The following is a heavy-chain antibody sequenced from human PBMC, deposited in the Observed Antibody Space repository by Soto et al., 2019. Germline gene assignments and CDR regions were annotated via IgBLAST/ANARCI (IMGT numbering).Heavy chain of an antibody. D-gene: IGHD3-22*01. CDR2: ISSSSSYI. CDR3: ARYLRPYYYDSSGYPVDAFDI. V-gene: IGHV3-21*01. CDR1: GFTFSSYS. Sequence: GGSLRLSCAASGFTFSSYSMNWVRQAPGKGLEWVSSISSSSSYIYYADSVKGRFTISRDNAKNSLYLQMNSLRAEDTAVYYCARYLRPYYYDSSGYPVDAFDIWGQGTMVTVSS. J-gene: IGHJ3*02.